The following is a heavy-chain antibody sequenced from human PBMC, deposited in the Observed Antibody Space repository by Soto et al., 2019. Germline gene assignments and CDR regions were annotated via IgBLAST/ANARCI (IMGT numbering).Heavy chain of an antibody. CDR3: ARGNYYYYYGIDV. J-gene: IGHJ6*01. Sequence: SETLSLTCTVSGGSISGYYWSWIRQPPGKRLEWIGYIDYYGSTNYNPSLKSRVSISVDTSKNHFSLKLSSVTAADTAVYYCARGNYYYYYGIDVWGQGTTVTVSS. CDR2: IDYYGST. V-gene: IGHV4-59*01. D-gene: IGHD6-13*01. CDR1: GGSISGYY.